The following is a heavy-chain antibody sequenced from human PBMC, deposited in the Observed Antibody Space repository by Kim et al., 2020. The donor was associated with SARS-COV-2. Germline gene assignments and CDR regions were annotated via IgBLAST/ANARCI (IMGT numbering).Heavy chain of an antibody. CDR2: ITPFNGNT. CDR3: ASGRAGIDAFDI. V-gene: IGHV1-45*02. J-gene: IGHJ3*02. CDR1: GETFTYCY. D-gene: IGHD6-13*01. Sequence: SGKGAGKASGETFTYCYLHWVRQAPGQALEWMGWITPFNGNTNYAQKFQDRVTITRDRSMSTAYMELSSLRSEDTAMYYCASGRAGIDAFDIWGQGTMVTVSS.